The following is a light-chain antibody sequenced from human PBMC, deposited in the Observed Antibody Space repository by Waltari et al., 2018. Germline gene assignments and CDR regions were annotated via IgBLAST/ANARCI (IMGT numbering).Light chain of an antibody. CDR1: SSNTGSNY. CDR3: AAWDDSLSGWV. Sequence: QSVLTHPPSASGTPEQRVTISCSGSSSNTGSNYVYWYQQRPGTAPKRLIYRNNQRPSGVPDRFSGSNSGTSASLAIGGLRSEDEADYYCAAWDDSLSGWVFGGGTKLTVL. V-gene: IGLV1-47*01. J-gene: IGLJ3*02. CDR2: RNN.